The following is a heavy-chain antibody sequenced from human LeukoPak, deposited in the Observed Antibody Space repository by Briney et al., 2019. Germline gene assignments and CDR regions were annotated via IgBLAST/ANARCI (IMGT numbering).Heavy chain of an antibody. CDR3: ARERVETTLRAATDWYFDL. V-gene: IGHV4-59*01. D-gene: IGHD5-24*01. Sequence: SETLSLTCTVSGGSISSYYWSWIRQPPGKGLEWIGYIYYSGSTNYNPSLKSRVTISVDTSKNQFSLKLSSVTAADTAVYYCARERVETTLRAATDWYFDLWGRGTLVTVSS. J-gene: IGHJ2*01. CDR2: IYYSGST. CDR1: GGSISSYY.